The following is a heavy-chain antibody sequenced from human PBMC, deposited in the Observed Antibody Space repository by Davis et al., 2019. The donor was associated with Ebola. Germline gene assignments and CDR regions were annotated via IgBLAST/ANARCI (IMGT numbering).Heavy chain of an antibody. D-gene: IGHD3-10*01. V-gene: IGHV1-3*01. J-gene: IGHJ5*02. CDR3: ATTYYYGSGRPYSWFDP. CDR2: LNAGNGNT. CDR1: GYTFTSYA. Sequence: ASVKVSCKASGYTFTSYAMHSVRQAPGQRLEWMGWLNAGNGNTKYSQKFQGRVTITRDTSASTAYMELSSLRSEDTAVYYCATTYYYGSGRPYSWFDPWGQGTLVTVPS.